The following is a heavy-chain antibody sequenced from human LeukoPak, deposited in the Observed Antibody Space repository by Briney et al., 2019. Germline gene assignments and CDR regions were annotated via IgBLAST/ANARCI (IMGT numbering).Heavy chain of an antibody. J-gene: IGHJ4*02. Sequence: EGSLRLSCAASGFTFSNFALTWVRQAPGKGLEWVSGISGSGSTYYAGSVRGRFTISRDNSKNTFYLEMNSLGTEDTAVYYCAKDGHFGSGSYLDYWGQGTLVTVSS. CDR2: ISGSGST. CDR1: GFTFSNFA. CDR3: AKDGHFGSGSYLDY. V-gene: IGHV3-23*01. D-gene: IGHD3-10*01.